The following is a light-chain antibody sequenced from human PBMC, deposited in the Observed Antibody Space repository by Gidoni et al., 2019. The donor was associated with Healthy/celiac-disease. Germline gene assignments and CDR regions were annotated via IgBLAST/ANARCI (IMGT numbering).Light chain of an antibody. CDR3: QQSYRTPLT. CDR1: QSISSY. J-gene: IGKJ1*01. Sequence: DIQMTQSPTSLSASVGDRVTITCRASQSISSYLHWYQQKPGKAPKLLIYAASSLHSGVPSRFSGSGSGTDFTLTISSLQPEDFATYYCQQSYRTPLTFGQGTKVEIK. CDR2: AAS. V-gene: IGKV1-39*01.